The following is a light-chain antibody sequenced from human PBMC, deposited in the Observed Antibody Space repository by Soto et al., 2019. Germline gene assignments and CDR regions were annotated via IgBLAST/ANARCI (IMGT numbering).Light chain of an antibody. V-gene: IGKV1-33*01. CDR3: QQYDNLPIT. CDR2: DAS. CDR1: QSISSW. J-gene: IGKJ5*01. Sequence: IQMTHSPSTLSASVVDRVTITCXASQSISSWLAWYQQKPGKAPKLLIYDASNLETGVPSRFSGSGSGTDFTFTISSLQPEDIATYYCQQYDNLPITFGQGTRLEIK.